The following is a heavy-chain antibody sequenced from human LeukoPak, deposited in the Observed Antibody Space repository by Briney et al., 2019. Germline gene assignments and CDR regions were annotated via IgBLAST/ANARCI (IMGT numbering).Heavy chain of an antibody. D-gene: IGHD3-10*01. Sequence: SETLSLTCAVSGGSFSGYYWSWIRQPPGKGLEWIGEINHSGSTNYNPSLKSRVTISVDTSKNQFSLKLSSVTAADTAVYYCARGKPRYYYGSGSSLNWFDPWGQGTLVTVSS. CDR3: ARGKPRYYYGSGSSLNWFDP. CDR2: INHSGST. CDR1: GGSFSGYY. V-gene: IGHV4-34*01. J-gene: IGHJ5*02.